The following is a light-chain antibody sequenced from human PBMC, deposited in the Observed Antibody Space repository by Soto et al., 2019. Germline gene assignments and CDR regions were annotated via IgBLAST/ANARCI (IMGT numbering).Light chain of an antibody. V-gene: IGKV3-15*01. CDR1: QSIASD. Sequence: ETVMTQSPAALSVSPGESATLSCRASQSIASDLAWYQQKPGQAPRLLIFGASTRASSIPPRFTGSRSGTEFTLTISSLQSEDFAVYYCQQYNSWPRTFGRGTKVEV. CDR2: GAS. CDR3: QQYNSWPRT. J-gene: IGKJ1*01.